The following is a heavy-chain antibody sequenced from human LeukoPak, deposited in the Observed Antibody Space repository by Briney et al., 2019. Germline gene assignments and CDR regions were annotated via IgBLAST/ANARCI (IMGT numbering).Heavy chain of an antibody. CDR1: GFTFSSYA. D-gene: IGHD4-17*01. CDR2: ISGSGGST. V-gene: IGHV3-23*01. CDR3: ARNSGDYRISYFDY. J-gene: IGHJ4*02. Sequence: GGSLRLSCAASGFTFSSYAMSWFRQAPGKGLEWVSAISGSGGSTYYADSVKGRFTISRDNAKNSLYLQMNSLRAEDTAVYYCARNSGDYRISYFDYWGQGTLVTVSS.